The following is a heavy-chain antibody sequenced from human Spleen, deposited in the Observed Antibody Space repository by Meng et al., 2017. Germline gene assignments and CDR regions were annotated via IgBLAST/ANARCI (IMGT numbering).Heavy chain of an antibody. CDR3: VRSSGWVRTGFDP. V-gene: IGHV4-39*01. CDR2: VGHSGIT. J-gene: IGHJ5*02. CDR1: GGSISTSGYY. D-gene: IGHD6-19*01. Sequence: QPQLQESGSALVKPSEALSLTCSVSGGSISTSGYYWGWIRQSPGKGLEWIGSVGHSGITYYTPSLKSRVTVSIDTSKSQFSLKLTSVTAADTAVYYCVRSSGWVRTGFDPWGQGTLVTVSS.